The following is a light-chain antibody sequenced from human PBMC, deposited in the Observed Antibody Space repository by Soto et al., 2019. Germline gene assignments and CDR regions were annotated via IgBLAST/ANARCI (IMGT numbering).Light chain of an antibody. CDR1: RDIRTI. V-gene: IGKV1-6*01. CDR3: LQDYNYTRT. CDR2: AXS. Sequence: AIHMTQSPSPLSASLGGRVTIPXRASRDIRTIFGWFQQEPGXAPKXXXSAXSFLQRGGPSRLSGSGSATDFTLTISSLQPEDFATYYFLQDYNYTRTFGQGTKVDI. J-gene: IGKJ1*01.